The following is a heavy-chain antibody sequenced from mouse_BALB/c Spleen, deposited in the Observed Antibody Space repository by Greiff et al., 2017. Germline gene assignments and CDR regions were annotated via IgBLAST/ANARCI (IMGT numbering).Heavy chain of an antibody. CDR3: ASRPYYSYAMDY. J-gene: IGHJ4*01. CDR1: GYSITSDYA. CDR2: ISYSGST. V-gene: IGHV3-2*02. Sequence: ESGPGLVKPSQSLSLTCTVTGYSITSDYAWNWIRQFPGNKLEWMGYISYSGSTSYNPSLKSRISITRDTSKNQFFLQLNSVTTEDTATYYCASRPYYSYAMDYWGQGTSVTVSS. D-gene: IGHD2-12*01.